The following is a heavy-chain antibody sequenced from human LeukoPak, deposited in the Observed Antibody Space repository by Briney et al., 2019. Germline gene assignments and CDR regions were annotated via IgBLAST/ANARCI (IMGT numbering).Heavy chain of an antibody. D-gene: IGHD2-2*01. CDR3: ATLVVVPAATGSAFDI. CDR1: GYTLTELS. Sequence: GASVKVSCKVSGYTLTELSMHWVRQAPGKGLEWMGGFDPEDGETIYAQRFQGRVTMTEDTSTDTAYMELSSLRSEDTAVYYCATLVVVPAATGSAFDIWGQGTMVTVSS. CDR2: FDPEDGET. J-gene: IGHJ3*02. V-gene: IGHV1-24*01.